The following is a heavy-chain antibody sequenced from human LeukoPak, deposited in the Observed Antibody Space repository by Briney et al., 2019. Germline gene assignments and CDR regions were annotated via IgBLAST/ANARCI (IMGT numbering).Heavy chain of an antibody. CDR2: IYYSGST. CDR3: AREDYGEGFDY. V-gene: IGHV4-59*01. J-gene: IGHJ4*02. Sequence: SETLSLTCTVSGGSISSYYWSRIRQPPGKGLEWIGYIYYSGSTDYNPSLKSRVTISVDTSKNQFSLKLSSVTAADTAVYYCAREDYGEGFDYWGQGTLVTVSS. CDR1: GGSISSYY. D-gene: IGHD4-17*01.